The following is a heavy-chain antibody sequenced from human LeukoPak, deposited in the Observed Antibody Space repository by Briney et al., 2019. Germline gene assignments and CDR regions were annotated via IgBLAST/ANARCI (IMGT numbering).Heavy chain of an antibody. J-gene: IGHJ4*02. D-gene: IGHD5-12*01. CDR3: ASVPSGYDIKFDY. Sequence: SVKVSCKASGGTFSSYAISWVRQAPGQGLEWMGRIIPILGIANYAQKFQGRVTITADKSTSTAYMELSSLRSEDTAVYYCASVPSGYDIKFDYWGQGTLVTVSS. V-gene: IGHV1-69*04. CDR1: GGTFSSYA. CDR2: IIPILGIA.